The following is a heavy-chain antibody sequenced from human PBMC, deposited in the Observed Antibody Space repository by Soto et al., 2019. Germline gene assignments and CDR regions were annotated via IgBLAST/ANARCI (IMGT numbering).Heavy chain of an antibody. J-gene: IGHJ4*02. CDR1: GGSSSSYY. CDR2: IYYSGST. CDR3: ARAPVACTSWFDY. D-gene: IGHD6-19*01. V-gene: IGHV4-59*01. Sequence: PSETLSLTCTVSGGSSSSYYWRWIRQRPGKGLECIGYIYYSGSTNYNPSLKIRVTISVDTSKNQFSLKLSSLTAAYAAVYYGARAPVACTSWFDYWGQGTLVTVSS.